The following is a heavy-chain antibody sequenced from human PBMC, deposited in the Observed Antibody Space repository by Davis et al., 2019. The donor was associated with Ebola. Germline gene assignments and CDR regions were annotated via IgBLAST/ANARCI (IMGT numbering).Heavy chain of an antibody. CDR3: ARAGFYYESSEYYEYPTWFDP. CDR2: IKKDGSQK. CDR1: GFTFSRYW. V-gene: IGHV3-7*03. D-gene: IGHD3-22*01. Sequence: GESLKISCAASGFTFSRYWMTFVRQAPGKGLEWVANIKKDGSQKYYADSVKGRFTISRDNAENSVFLQMNSLRAEDTAVYYCARAGFYYESSEYYEYPTWFDPWGQGTLVTVSS. J-gene: IGHJ5*02.